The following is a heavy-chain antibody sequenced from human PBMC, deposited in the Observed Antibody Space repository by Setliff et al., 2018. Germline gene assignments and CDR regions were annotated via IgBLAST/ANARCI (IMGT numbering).Heavy chain of an antibody. D-gene: IGHD2-2*01. J-gene: IGHJ4*02. CDR2: ISAYSGNT. V-gene: IGHV1-18*01. Sequence: ASVKVSCKASGYTFSDYGITWVRQAPGQGIEWMGWISAYSGNTKYAQKLQGRVTITTDTSTTTAYLELRILTSDDTAVYYCSRLFRYCTTTSCPGASGAEFWAQGPLVTVSS. CDR3: SRLFRYCTTTSCPGASGAEF. CDR1: GYTFSDYG.